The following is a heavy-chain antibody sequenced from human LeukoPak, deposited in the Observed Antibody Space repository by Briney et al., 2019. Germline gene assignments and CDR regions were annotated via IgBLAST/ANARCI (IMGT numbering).Heavy chain of an antibody. J-gene: IGHJ4*02. V-gene: IGHV1-69*04. D-gene: IGHD1-26*01. CDR1: GGTFSSYA. CDR3: ATERKWELPLPDY. CDR2: IIPILGIA. Sequence: ASVKVSCKASGGTFSSYAISWVRQAPGQGLEWMGRIIPILGIANYAQEFQGRVTITADKSTSTAYMELSSLRSEDTAVYYCATERKWELPLPDYWGQGTLVTVSS.